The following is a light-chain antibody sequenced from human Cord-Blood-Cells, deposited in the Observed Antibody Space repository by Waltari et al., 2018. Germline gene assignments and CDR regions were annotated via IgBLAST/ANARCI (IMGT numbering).Light chain of an antibody. J-gene: IGLJ2*01. CDR1: SRDVAGYNY. CDR3: SSYTSSSTVV. V-gene: IGLV2-14*03. Sequence: QSALTPPASVSGSPGQSLTISCTGTSRDVAGYNYVSWYQPHPGNSPTLMIYDVSKPPSGVSNRFSGSKSGSAASLTISGLQAEDDADYYCSSYTSSSTVVFGGGTKLTVL. CDR2: DVS.